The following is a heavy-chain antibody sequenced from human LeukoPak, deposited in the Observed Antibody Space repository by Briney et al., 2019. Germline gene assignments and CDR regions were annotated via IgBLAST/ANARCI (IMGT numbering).Heavy chain of an antibody. V-gene: IGHV4-34*01. CDR2: INHSGST. Sequence: PSETLSLTCAVYGGSFSGYYWSWIRQPPGKGLEWIGEINHSGSTNYNPSLKSRVTISVDTSKNQFSLKLSSVTAADTAVYYCARVRKTIFGVVMDYWGQGTLVTVSS. J-gene: IGHJ4*02. CDR3: ARVRKTIFGVVMDY. CDR1: GGSFSGYY. D-gene: IGHD3-3*01.